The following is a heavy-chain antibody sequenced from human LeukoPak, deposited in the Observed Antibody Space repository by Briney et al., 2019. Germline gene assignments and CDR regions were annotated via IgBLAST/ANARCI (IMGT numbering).Heavy chain of an antibody. CDR1: GGSISSYY. V-gene: IGHV4-59*08. Sequence: SETLSLTCTVSGGSISSYYWSWIRQPPGKGLEWIGYINYSGSTNYNPSLKSRVTISVDTSKNQFSLKLSSVTAADTAVYYCARGLIKGIAVAGTGWGQGTLVTVSS. D-gene: IGHD6-19*01. J-gene: IGHJ4*02. CDR2: INYSGST. CDR3: ARGLIKGIAVAGTG.